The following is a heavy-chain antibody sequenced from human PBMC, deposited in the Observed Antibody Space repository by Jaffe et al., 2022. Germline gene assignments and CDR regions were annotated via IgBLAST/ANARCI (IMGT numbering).Heavy chain of an antibody. V-gene: IGHV3-23*01. D-gene: IGHD2-15*01. J-gene: IGHJ4*01. CDR3: AKGGGGSRYSHLDY. Sequence: EVQVLESGGGLVQPGGSLRLSCAASGFIFSSYAMSWVRQAPGKGLEWVSVISSSDYTTFYADSVKGRFTISRDNSKNTLYLQMTTLRVEDTALYYCAKGGGGSRYSHLDYWGHGTLVTVSS. CDR2: ISSSDYTT. CDR1: GFIFSSYA.